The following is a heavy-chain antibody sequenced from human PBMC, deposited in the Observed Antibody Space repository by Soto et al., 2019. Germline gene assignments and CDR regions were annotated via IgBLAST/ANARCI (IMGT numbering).Heavy chain of an antibody. CDR1: GGTFSSYA. CDR2: IIPIFGTA. J-gene: IGHJ5*02. D-gene: IGHD6-19*01. CDR3: ARVFTTRYSSGRYGWFDP. V-gene: IGHV1-69*13. Sequence: SVKVSCKASGGTFSSYAISWVRQAPGQGLEWMGGIIPIFGTANYAQKFQGRVTITADESTSTAYMELSSLRSEDTAVYYCARVFTTRYSSGRYGWFDPWGQGTLVTVSS.